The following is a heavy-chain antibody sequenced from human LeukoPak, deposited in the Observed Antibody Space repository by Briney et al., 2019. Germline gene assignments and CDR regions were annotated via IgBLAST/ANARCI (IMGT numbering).Heavy chain of an antibody. CDR1: GGSISSGGYY. CDR2: IYYSGST. D-gene: IGHD6-13*01. V-gene: IGHV4-31*03. CDR3: ARSARAGSSWYFDY. J-gene: IGHJ4*02. Sequence: SETLSLTCTVSGGSISSGGYYWSWIRQHPGKGLEWIGYIYYSGSTYYNPSLKSRVTISVDTSKNQFSLKLSSVTAADTAVYYCARSARAGSSWYFDYWGQGTLVTVSS.